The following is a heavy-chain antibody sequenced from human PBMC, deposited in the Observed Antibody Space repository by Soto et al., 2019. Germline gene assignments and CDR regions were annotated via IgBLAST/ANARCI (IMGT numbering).Heavy chain of an antibody. CDR2: IYYSGST. V-gene: IGHV4-31*03. J-gene: IGHJ4*02. CDR3: ARGLSSSSGADY. Sequence: SETLSLTCTVSGGSISSGGYYWSWIRQHPGKGLEWIGYIYYSGSTYYNPSLKSRVTISVGTSKNQFSLKLSSVTAADTAVYYCARGLSSSSGADYWGQGTLVTVSS. D-gene: IGHD6-6*01. CDR1: GGSISSGGYY.